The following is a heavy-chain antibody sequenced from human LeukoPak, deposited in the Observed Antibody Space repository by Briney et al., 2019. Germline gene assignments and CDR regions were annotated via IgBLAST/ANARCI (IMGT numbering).Heavy chain of an antibody. D-gene: IGHD1-1*01. Sequence: TSETLSLTCNVSGDSIIRYIWSWIRQPAGKGLEWIGRLHASGGANYSHSLRSRVTISLDTSKNECSLKMTSVTAADSAVYYCARDVTGPPTYYYYYMDVWGKGTTVTVSS. J-gene: IGHJ6*03. CDR3: ARDVTGPPTYYYYYMDV. CDR2: LHASGGA. V-gene: IGHV4-4*07. CDR1: GDSIIRYI.